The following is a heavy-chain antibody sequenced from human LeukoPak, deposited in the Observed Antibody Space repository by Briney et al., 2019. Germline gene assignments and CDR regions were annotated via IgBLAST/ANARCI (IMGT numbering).Heavy chain of an antibody. V-gene: IGHV4-34*01. CDR1: GGSFSGYY. D-gene: IGHD2-2*02. CDR3: AREECSSTSCYIGNDAFDI. CDR2: INHSGST. J-gene: IGHJ3*02. Sequence: AETLSLTCAVYGGSFSGYYWSWIRQPPGKGLEWIAEINHSGSTNYYPSRKGRVTISVETSKNQFSLKLSYVNAGDTAVYYCAREECSSTSCYIGNDAFDIWGQGRMVTVSS.